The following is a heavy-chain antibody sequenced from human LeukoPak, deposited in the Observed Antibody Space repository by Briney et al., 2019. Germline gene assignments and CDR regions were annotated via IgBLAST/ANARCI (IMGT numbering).Heavy chain of an antibody. Sequence: QAGGSLRLSCAASGFTFSNYWMHWVRQAPGKGLEWVTLISYDGSNKYYADSVKGRFTISRDNSKNTLYLQMNSLRAEDTAVYYCAKDYRPHDFWSGLVDYWGQGTLVTVSS. CDR3: AKDYRPHDFWSGLVDY. J-gene: IGHJ4*02. V-gene: IGHV3-30*18. D-gene: IGHD3-3*01. CDR1: GFTFSNYW. CDR2: ISYDGSNK.